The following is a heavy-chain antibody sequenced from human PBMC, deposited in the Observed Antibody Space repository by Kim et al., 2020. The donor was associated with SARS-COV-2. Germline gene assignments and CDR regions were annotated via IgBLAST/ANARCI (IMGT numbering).Heavy chain of an antibody. J-gene: IGHJ6*02. CDR3: ARDIFGYSSSWYPAYYYYGMDV. CDR2: ISAYNGNT. D-gene: IGHD6-13*01. V-gene: IGHV1-18*01. Sequence: ASVKVSCKASGYTFTSYGISWVRQAPGQGLEWMGWISAYNGNTNYAQKLQGRVTMTTDTSTSTAYMELRSLRSDDTAVYYCARDIFGYSSSWYPAYYYYGMDVWGQGTTVTVSS. CDR1: GYTFTSYG.